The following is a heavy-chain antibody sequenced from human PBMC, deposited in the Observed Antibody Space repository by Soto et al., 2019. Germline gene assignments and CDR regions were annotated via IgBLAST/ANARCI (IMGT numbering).Heavy chain of an antibody. CDR1: GGSISSYY. CDR3: ARGGYSNYDGAFDI. Sequence: PSETLSLTCTVSGGSISSYYWSWIRQPPGKGLEWIGYIYYSGSTYYNPSLKSRVTISVDTSKNQFSLKLSSVTAADTAVYYCARGGYSNYDGAFDIWGQGTMVTVSS. V-gene: IGHV4-59*08. CDR2: IYYSGST. J-gene: IGHJ3*02. D-gene: IGHD4-4*01.